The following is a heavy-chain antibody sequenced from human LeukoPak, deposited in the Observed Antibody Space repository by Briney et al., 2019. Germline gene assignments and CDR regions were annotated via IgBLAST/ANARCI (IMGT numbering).Heavy chain of an antibody. Sequence: GGSLRLSCAASGFSFDDYAMHWVRQAPGKGLEWVSGISWNSGNIGYADSVRGRFTISRDNAKNSLNLQMNSLRAEDTALYYCAKDTRAIVGSAHNAFDIWGQGTMVTVSS. J-gene: IGHJ3*02. D-gene: IGHD1-26*01. CDR3: AKDTRAIVGSAHNAFDI. CDR2: ISWNSGNI. CDR1: GFSFDDYA. V-gene: IGHV3-9*01.